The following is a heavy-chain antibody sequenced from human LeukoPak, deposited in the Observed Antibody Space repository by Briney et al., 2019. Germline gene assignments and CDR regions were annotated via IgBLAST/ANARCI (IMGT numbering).Heavy chain of an antibody. J-gene: IGHJ4*02. CDR1: GGSFSGYY. V-gene: IGHV4-34*01. CDR2: INHSGST. Sequence: SETLSLTCAVYGGSFSGYYWSWIRQPPGKGLEWIGEINHSGSTNYNPSLKSRVTISVDTSKNQFSLKLSSVTAADTAVYYCARDGSGYSGYENFDYWGQGTLVTVSS. D-gene: IGHD5-12*01. CDR3: ARDGSGYSGYENFDY.